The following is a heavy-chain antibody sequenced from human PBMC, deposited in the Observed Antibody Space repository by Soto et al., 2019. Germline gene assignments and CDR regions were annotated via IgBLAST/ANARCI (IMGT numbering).Heavy chain of an antibody. CDR2: LSGSGTST. CDR1: GFSFVNYA. Sequence: PGGSLRLSCAASGFSFVNYAMNWVRQAPGKGLEWVSGLSGSGTSTYYADSVKGRFTISRDNSRDTLFLQMNSLTADDTAVYYCAKATTNGGWFNPFDSWGQGALGTVSS. D-gene: IGHD6-19*01. CDR3: AKATTNGGWFNPFDS. J-gene: IGHJ4*02. V-gene: IGHV3-23*01.